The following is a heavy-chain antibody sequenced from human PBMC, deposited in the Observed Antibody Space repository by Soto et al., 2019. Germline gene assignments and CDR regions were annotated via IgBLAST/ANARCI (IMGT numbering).Heavy chain of an antibody. CDR3: AREVRGKKAGYNGLVSLGY. J-gene: IGHJ4*02. CDR1: GYTFTSYG. D-gene: IGHD2-2*02. V-gene: IGHV1-18*01. Sequence: GASVKVSCKASGYTFTSYGISWVRQAPGQGLEWMGYTSAYNGNTNSVQKFQGRVTMTTDTSTSTAYMELRSLRSDETAVYYCAREVRGKKAGYNGLVSLGYWGQGTLVTVSS. CDR2: TSAYNGNT.